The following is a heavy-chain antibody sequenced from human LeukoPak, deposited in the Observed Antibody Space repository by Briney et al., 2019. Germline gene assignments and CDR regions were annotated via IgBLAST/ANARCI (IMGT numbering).Heavy chain of an antibody. J-gene: IGHJ4*02. D-gene: IGHD2-2*01. V-gene: IGHV1-18*01. CDR1: GYTFTSYG. CDR2: ISAYNGNT. Sequence: ASVKVSCKASGYTFTSYGISWVRQAPGQGLEWMGWISAYNGNTNYAQKLQGRVTMTTDTSTSTAYMELRSLRSDDTAVYYCARDYCSSTSCLYYFDYWGQGTLVTVSS. CDR3: ARDYCSSTSCLYYFDY.